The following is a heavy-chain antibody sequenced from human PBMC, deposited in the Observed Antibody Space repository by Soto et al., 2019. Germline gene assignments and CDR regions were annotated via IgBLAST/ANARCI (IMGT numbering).Heavy chain of an antibody. Sequence: WGSLRLSCAASEFTFSSYSMSWVRQAPGKGLEWVSAISGSGGSTYYADSVKGRFTISRDNSKNTLYLQMNSLRAEDTAVYYCAKDGGGYPYYYYYMDVWGKGTTVPVSS. D-gene: IGHD2-15*01. CDR2: ISGSGGST. CDR3: AKDGGGYPYYYYYMDV. V-gene: IGHV3-23*01. CDR1: EFTFSSYS. J-gene: IGHJ6*03.